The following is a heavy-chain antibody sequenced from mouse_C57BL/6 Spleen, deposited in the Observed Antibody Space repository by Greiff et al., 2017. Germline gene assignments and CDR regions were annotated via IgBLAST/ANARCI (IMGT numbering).Heavy chain of an antibody. J-gene: IGHJ2*01. V-gene: IGHV1-76*01. Sequence: QVQLQQSGAELVRPGASVKLSCKASGFTFTDYYINWVKQRPGQGLEWIARIYPGSGNPYYNEKFKGKATLTAEKSSSTAYMQLSSLTSEDSAVYFCARKGYYYGSYPFDYWGQGTTLTVSS. D-gene: IGHD1-1*01. CDR1: GFTFTDYY. CDR3: ARKGYYYGSYPFDY. CDR2: IYPGSGNP.